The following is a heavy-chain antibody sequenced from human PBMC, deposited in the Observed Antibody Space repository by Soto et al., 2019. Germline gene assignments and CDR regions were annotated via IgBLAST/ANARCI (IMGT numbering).Heavy chain of an antibody. V-gene: IGHV4-38-2*02. CDR2: IYHSGRT. J-gene: IGHJ6*02. Sequence: SETLSLTCAVSGDSISSCYYWGWIRQPPGKGLEWIGSIYHSGRTYYNPSLKSRVTISLDTSKNQFSLKLSSVTAADTAVYYCTREDYDFWSGHHYYSYGMVVWGQGTTVTVSS. CDR1: GDSISSCYY. CDR3: TREDYDFWSGHHYYSYGMVV. D-gene: IGHD3-3*01.